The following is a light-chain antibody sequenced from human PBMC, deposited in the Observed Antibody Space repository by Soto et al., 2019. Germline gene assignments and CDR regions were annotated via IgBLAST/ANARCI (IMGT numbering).Light chain of an antibody. CDR3: QHRINWPLT. J-gene: IGKJ4*01. Sequence: EIVMTQSPATLSVSPGETATLSCRASQSLTSYLAWYQQKPDQAPRLLIYGISTRATGIPARFSGSGSGTDFTLTISSLEPEDFAVYYCQHRINWPLTFGGGTKVDI. V-gene: IGKV3-11*01. CDR1: QSLTSY. CDR2: GIS.